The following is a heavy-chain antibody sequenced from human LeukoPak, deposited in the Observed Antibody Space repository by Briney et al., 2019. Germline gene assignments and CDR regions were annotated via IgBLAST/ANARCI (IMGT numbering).Heavy chain of an antibody. V-gene: IGHV1-46*01. CDR1: GYTFTSYY. Sequence: GASVKVSCKASGYTFTSYYIHWVRQAPGQGLEWMGIINPSGGSTSYAQKFQGRVTMTRDMSTSTVYMELSSLRSEDTAVYYCARERSGYSGSYYFDYWGQGTLVTVSS. CDR2: INPSGGST. CDR3: ARERSGYSGSYYFDY. D-gene: IGHD1-26*01. J-gene: IGHJ4*02.